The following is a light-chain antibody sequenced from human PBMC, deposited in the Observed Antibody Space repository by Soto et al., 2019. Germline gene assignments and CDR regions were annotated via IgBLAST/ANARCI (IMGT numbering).Light chain of an antibody. V-gene: IGKV1-39*01. CDR2: DAS. Sequence: DTPMTQSPSSLSASVGDRITITCRASQSISTYVTWYQQKPGKAPKLLIYDASNLQSGVPSRFSGSGSGTDFTLNISSLQPEDFANYYCQQSYSLWTFGQGTKVDIK. J-gene: IGKJ1*01. CDR3: QQSYSLWT. CDR1: QSISTY.